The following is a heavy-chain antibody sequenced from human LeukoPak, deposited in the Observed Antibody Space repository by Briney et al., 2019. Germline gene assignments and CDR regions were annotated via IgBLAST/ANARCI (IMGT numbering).Heavy chain of an antibody. V-gene: IGHV4-59*11. Sequence: SETLSLTCAVYGESFSGRYWTWVRQPPGKGLEWIGYIYYSGSTNYNPSLKSRVTILVDTSKNQFSLKLSSVTAADTAVYYCARVGWLGSKMAAYGDYRGWFDPWGQGTLVTVSS. CDR2: IYYSGST. D-gene: IGHD4-17*01. CDR3: ARVGWLGSKMAAYGDYRGWFDP. J-gene: IGHJ5*02. CDR1: GESFSGRY.